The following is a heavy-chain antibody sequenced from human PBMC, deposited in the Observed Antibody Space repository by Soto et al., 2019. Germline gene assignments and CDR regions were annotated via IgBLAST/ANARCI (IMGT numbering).Heavy chain of an antibody. V-gene: IGHV3-23*01. CDR2: IRGSGSTT. Sequence: EVQLLESGGGLVQPGGSLRLSCAASGSTFSTNAMIWVRQAPGKGLEWVSFIRGSGSTTHQADSVKGRFTISRDSSKSTLYLQMNRLKVEDTAVYYCAKLRSTSAAGVLLMDSWGQGSLVTVSS. J-gene: IGHJ4*02. CDR1: GSTFSTNA. CDR3: AKLRSTSAAGVLLMDS. D-gene: IGHD6-25*01.